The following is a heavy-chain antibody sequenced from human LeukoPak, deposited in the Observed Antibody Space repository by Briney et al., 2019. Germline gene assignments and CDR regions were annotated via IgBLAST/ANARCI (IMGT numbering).Heavy chain of an antibody. D-gene: IGHD3-22*01. CDR2: ISGSGSTI. V-gene: IGHV3-48*03. CDR3: ARDQIGITMIVVDYMDV. CDR1: GFTFSSYE. J-gene: IGHJ6*03. Sequence: QPGGSLRLSCAASGFTFSSYEMNWVRQAPGKGLEWVSYISGSGSTIYYADSVKGRFTISRDNAKNSLYLQMNSLRAEDTAVYYCARDQIGITMIVVDYMDVWGKGTTVTVSS.